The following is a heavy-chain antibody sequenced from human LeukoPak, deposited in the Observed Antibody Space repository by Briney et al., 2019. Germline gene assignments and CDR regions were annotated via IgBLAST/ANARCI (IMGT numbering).Heavy chain of an antibody. J-gene: IGHJ4*02. CDR1: VYTLTSYH. CDR3: ASKTSLTDSGYDY. D-gene: IGHD4-17*01. V-gene: IGHV1-8*03. Sequence: ASVRFSCNASVYTLTSYHINWVRQASGQGREWMWGMNANNGDSGYAQNSKGRVTITTDTYINTDYMEVRILRSDDTAVYLCASKTSLTDSGYDYWGQGTLVTVSS. CDR2: MNANNGDS.